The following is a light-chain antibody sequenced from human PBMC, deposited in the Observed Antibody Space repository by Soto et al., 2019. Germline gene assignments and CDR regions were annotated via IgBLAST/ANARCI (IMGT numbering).Light chain of an antibody. J-gene: IGLJ1*01. CDR2: GNN. Sequence: QSVLTQPPSVSGAPGQRVTISCTGSTSNIGAGYDVHWCQQLPGTAPKLLIYGNNNRPSGVPDRFSGSKSGTSASLAITGLQAGDEADYYCQSFDSSLSGYVFAYGTKVTVL. CDR3: QSFDSSLSGYV. V-gene: IGLV1-40*01. CDR1: TSNIGAGYD.